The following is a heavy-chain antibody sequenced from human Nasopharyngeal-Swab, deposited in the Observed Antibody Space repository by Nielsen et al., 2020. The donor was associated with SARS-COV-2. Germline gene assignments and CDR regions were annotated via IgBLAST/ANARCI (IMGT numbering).Heavy chain of an antibody. CDR2: ISSNGGST. D-gene: IGHD7-27*01. V-gene: IGHV3-64*04. CDR3: AKKDRITGGYGMDV. J-gene: IGHJ6*02. CDR1: GFTFSSYA. Sequence: GESLKISCSASGFTFSSYAMHWVRQAPGKGLEYVSAISSNGGSTYYADSVKGRFTISRDNSKNTLYLQMNSLRAEDTAVYYCAKKDRITGGYGMDVWGQGTTVTVSS.